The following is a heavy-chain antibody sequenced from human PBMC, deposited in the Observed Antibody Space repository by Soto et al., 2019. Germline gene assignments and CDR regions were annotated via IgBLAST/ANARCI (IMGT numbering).Heavy chain of an antibody. CDR2: ISGSGGST. Sequence: EVQLLESGGGLVQPGGSLRLSCAASGFTFINYAVTWVRQAPGKGLEWVSTISGSGGSTYYADSVKGRFTISSDNSKNTLYLQMNSLRAEDTAVYYCAKDQGSSWYEIDYWGQGTLVTVSS. CDR3: AKDQGSSWYEIDY. D-gene: IGHD6-13*01. V-gene: IGHV3-23*01. CDR1: GFTFINYA. J-gene: IGHJ4*02.